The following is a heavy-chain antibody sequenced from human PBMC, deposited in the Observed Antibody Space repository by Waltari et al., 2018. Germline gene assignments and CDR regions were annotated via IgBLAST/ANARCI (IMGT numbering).Heavy chain of an antibody. D-gene: IGHD3-10*01. CDR2: IHPSGGGT. CDR3: ARAGTTLIWGVAE. Sequence: QVQLVQSGAEVKRPGAAVKVSCKASGYTFTDFSMHWVRQAPGQGLEWMGIIHPSGGGTTYTQKFQDRGTMTRATSTNTVYMELSSLRSEDTAVYYCARAGTTLIWGVAEWGQGTLVTVSS. J-gene: IGHJ4*02. V-gene: IGHV1-46*01. CDR1: GYTFTDFS.